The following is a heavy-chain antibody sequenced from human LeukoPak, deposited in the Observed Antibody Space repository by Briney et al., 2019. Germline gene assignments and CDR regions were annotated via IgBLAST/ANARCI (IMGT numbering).Heavy chain of an antibody. V-gene: IGHV1-69*04. D-gene: IGHD3-10*01. CDR3: ARDRGPTTSSMVRGVIGYYGMDV. Sequence: ASVKVSCKASGYTFTSYGISWVRQAPGQGLEWMGRIIPILGIANYAQKFQGRVTITADKSTSTAYMELSSLRSEDTAVYYCARDRGPTTSSMVRGVIGYYGMDVWGQGTTVTVSS. J-gene: IGHJ6*02. CDR2: IIPILGIA. CDR1: GYTFTSYG.